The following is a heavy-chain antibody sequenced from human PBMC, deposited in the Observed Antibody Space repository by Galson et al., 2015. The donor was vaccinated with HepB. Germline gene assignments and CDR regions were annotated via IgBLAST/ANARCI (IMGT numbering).Heavy chain of an antibody. J-gene: IGHJ4*02. V-gene: IGHV3-49*03. CDR3: TRDGGNDYGDYWNPDY. CDR1: GFTFGDYA. CDR2: IRSKAYGGTT. Sequence: SLRLSCAASGFTFGDYAMSWFRQAPGKGLEWVGFIRSKAYGGTTEYAASVKGRFTISRDDSKSIAYLQMNSLKTEDTAVYYCTRDGGNDYGDYWNPDYWGQGTLVTVSS. D-gene: IGHD4-17*01.